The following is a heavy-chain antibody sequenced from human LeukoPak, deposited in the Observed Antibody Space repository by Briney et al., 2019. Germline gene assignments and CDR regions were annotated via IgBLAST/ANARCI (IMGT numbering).Heavy chain of an antibody. CDR1: GYTFTGYY. D-gene: IGHD3/OR15-3a*01. CDR2: INPNSGGT. CDR3: ARAYDFWSGYSY. Sequence: ASVKVSCKASGYTFTGYYMHWVRQAPGQGLEWMGWINPNSGGTNYAQKFQGWVTMTRDTSISTAYMELSRLRSDDTAVYYCARAYDFWSGYSYWGQGTLVTVSS. J-gene: IGHJ4*02. V-gene: IGHV1-2*04.